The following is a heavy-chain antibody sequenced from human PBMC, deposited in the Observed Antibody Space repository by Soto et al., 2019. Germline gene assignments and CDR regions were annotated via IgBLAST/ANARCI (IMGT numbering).Heavy chain of an antibody. D-gene: IGHD6-13*01. Sequence: SQTLSLTCAISGDSVSSNSAAWNWIRQSPSRGLEWLGRTYYRSKWYNDYAVSVKSRITINPDTSKNQFSLQLNSVTPEDTAVYYCGREPPRRIAAAGTWLHLDIWGHGTMVTVSS. V-gene: IGHV6-1*01. CDR1: GDSVSSNSAA. J-gene: IGHJ3*02. CDR2: TYYRSKWYN. CDR3: GREPPRRIAAAGTWLHLDI.